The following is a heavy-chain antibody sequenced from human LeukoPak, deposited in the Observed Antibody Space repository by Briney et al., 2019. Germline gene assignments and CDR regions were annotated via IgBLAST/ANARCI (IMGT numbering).Heavy chain of an antibody. J-gene: IGHJ4*02. Sequence: GGSLRLSCAASGFTFSSYAMHWVRQAPGMGLEWVAVISYDGSNKYYADSVKGRFTISRDNSKNTLYLQMNSLRAEDTAVYYCARDRDWNYVEDYWGQGTLVTVSS. CDR3: ARDRDWNYVEDY. V-gene: IGHV3-30-3*01. CDR2: ISYDGSNK. D-gene: IGHD1-7*01. CDR1: GFTFSSYA.